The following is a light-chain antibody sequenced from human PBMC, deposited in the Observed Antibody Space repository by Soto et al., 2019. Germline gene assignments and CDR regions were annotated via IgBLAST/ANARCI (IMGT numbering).Light chain of an antibody. Sequence: IVLTQSPATLSLSPWERATLSCRASQSVSSSSLAWYQQRPGQAPRLLIYGTSSRATGIPDRFSGSGSGTDFTLTISRLEPEDFAVYFCQRYGSSPLITFGQGTRLEIK. CDR1: QSVSSSS. J-gene: IGKJ5*01. V-gene: IGKV3-20*01. CDR2: GTS. CDR3: QRYGSSPLIT.